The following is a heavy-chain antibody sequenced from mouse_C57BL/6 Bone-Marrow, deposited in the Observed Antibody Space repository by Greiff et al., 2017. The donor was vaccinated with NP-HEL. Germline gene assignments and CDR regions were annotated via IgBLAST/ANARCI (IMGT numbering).Heavy chain of an antibody. J-gene: IGHJ1*03. CDR3: AREQYPLWYFDV. CDR1: GYTFTSYW. V-gene: IGHV1-55*01. CDR2: IYPGSGST. Sequence: QVHVKQPGAELVKPGASVKMSCKASGYTFTSYWITWVKQRPGQGLEWIGDIYPGSGSTNYNEKFKSKATLTVDTSSSTAYMQLSSLTSEDSAVYYCAREQYPLWYFDVWGTGTTVTVSS. D-gene: IGHD5-1*01.